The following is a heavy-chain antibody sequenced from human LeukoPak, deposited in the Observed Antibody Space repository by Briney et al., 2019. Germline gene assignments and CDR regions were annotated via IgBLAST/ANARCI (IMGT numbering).Heavy chain of an antibody. CDR2: ISSSSSTI. J-gene: IGHJ4*02. D-gene: IGHD3-3*01. CDR3: ARDRGEWLGDFDY. Sequence: GGSLRLSCAASGFTVSSNYMSWVRQAPGKGLEWVSYISSSSSTIYYADSVKGRFTISRDNAKNSLYLQMNSLRAEDTAVYYCARDRGEWLGDFDYWGQGTLVTVSS. CDR1: GFTVSSNY. V-gene: IGHV3-48*04.